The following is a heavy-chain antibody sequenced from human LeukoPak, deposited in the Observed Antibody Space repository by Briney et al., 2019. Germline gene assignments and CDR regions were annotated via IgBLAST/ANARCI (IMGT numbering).Heavy chain of an antibody. Sequence: GASVKVSCKASGYTFTSYYMHWVRQAPGQGLEWMGIINPSGGSTSYAQKFQGRVTMTRDTSTSTVYMELSSLRSEDTAVYYCARDPAPLVVSAAFQRGYSGYDDYWGQGTLVTVSS. D-gene: IGHD5-12*01. J-gene: IGHJ4*02. CDR2: INPSGGST. CDR1: GYTFTSYY. V-gene: IGHV1-46*01. CDR3: ARDPAPLVVSAAFQRGYSGYDDY.